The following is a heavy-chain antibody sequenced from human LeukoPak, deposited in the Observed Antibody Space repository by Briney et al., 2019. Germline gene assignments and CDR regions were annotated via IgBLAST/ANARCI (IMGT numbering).Heavy chain of an antibody. Sequence: GGSLGLSCAASGFTVSSNYMSWVRQAPGKGLEWVSVIYSGGSTYYADSVKGRFTISRDNSKNTLYLQMNSLRAEDTAVYYCARPFLEWLLSDAFDIWGQGTMVTVSS. CDR1: GFTVSSNY. V-gene: IGHV3-66*02. D-gene: IGHD3-3*01. CDR2: IYSGGST. J-gene: IGHJ3*02. CDR3: ARPFLEWLLSDAFDI.